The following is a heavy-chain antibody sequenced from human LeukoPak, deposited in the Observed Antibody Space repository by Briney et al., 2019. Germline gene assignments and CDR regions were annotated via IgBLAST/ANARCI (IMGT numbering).Heavy chain of an antibody. Sequence: RGSLRGSCADSGVSVSSSSMSCGRHTPGKGLEWVSSISSSSSYIYYADSVKGRFTISRDNAKNSLYLQMNSLRAEDTAVYYCARDFTGEIGYCSSTSCYEFDYWGQGTLVTVSS. J-gene: IGHJ4*02. CDR3: ARDFTGEIGYCSSTSCYEFDY. CDR2: ISSSSSYI. V-gene: IGHV3-21*01. CDR1: GVSVSSSS. D-gene: IGHD2-2*01.